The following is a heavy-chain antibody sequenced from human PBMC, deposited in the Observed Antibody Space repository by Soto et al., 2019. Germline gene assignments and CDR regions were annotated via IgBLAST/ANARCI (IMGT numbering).Heavy chain of an antibody. CDR3: VKGPLWFGERDIGPFGP. CDR2: ISSNGGST. D-gene: IGHD3-10*01. V-gene: IGHV3-64D*06. Sequence: GGSLRLSCSASGFTFSSYAMHWVRQAPGKGLEYVSAISSNGGSTYYADSVKGRFTISRDNSKNTLYLQMSSLRAEDTAVYYYVKGPLWFGERDIGPFGPWGQGTLVTVSS. CDR1: GFTFSSYA. J-gene: IGHJ5*02.